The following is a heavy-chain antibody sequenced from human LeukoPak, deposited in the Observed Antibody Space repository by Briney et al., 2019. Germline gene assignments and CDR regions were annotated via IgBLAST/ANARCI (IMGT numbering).Heavy chain of an antibody. J-gene: IGHJ4*02. CDR2: IYYSGSS. Sequence: ASETLSLTCTVSGGSISSTGYYWGWIRQPPGKGLEWIGSIYYSGSSYYNPSLKSRVTISVDTSKKQFSLQLSSVTAADAAVYYCARQVGYTYGQVDYWGQGTLVTVSS. CDR1: GGSISSTGYY. V-gene: IGHV4-39*01. D-gene: IGHD5-18*01. CDR3: ARQVGYTYGQVDY.